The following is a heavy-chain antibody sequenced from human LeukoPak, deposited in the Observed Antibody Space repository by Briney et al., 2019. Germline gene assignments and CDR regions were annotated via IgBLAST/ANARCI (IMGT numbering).Heavy chain of an antibody. V-gene: IGHV4-59*08. Sequence: SETLSLTCTVSGGSISNYYWAWIRQPPGKRMQWIGYIYYSGSTNYNPSLKSRVTISADTSKNQFSLKLSSVTAADTAIYYCARHEGYYHDSSGPNYAFDIWGRGTMVTVSS. CDR3: ARHEGYYHDSSGPNYAFDI. CDR2: IYYSGST. CDR1: GGSISNYY. J-gene: IGHJ3*02. D-gene: IGHD3-22*01.